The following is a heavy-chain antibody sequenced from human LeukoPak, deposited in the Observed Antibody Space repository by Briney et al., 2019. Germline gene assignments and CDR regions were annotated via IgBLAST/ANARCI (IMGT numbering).Heavy chain of an antibody. CDR2: INHSGST. Sequence: SETLSLTCAVYGGSFSGYYWSWIRQPPGKGLEWIGEINHSGSTNYNPSLKSRVTISVDTSKNQFSLKLSSVTAADTAVYYCARGQNSSGWYLFDYWGQGTLATVSS. CDR3: ARGQNSSGWYLFDY. J-gene: IGHJ4*02. CDR1: GGSFSGYY. V-gene: IGHV4-34*01. D-gene: IGHD6-19*01.